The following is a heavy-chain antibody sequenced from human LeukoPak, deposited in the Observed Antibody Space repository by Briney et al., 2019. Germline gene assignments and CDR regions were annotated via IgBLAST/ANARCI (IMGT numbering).Heavy chain of an antibody. J-gene: IGHJ3*02. CDR3: ARDFRTFFYDRSGPPNDAFDI. D-gene: IGHD3-22*01. CDR1: RFTFSDYY. CDR2: ISSRGTTI. Sequence: SLRLSCAPSRFTFSDYYISWIRQAPAKGLEGVSYISSRGTTIYYADSVKGRFTISRDNAKTSLYLQMNSLRAEDTAVYYCARDFRTFFYDRSGPPNDAFDIWGQGTMVTVSS. V-gene: IGHV3-11*04.